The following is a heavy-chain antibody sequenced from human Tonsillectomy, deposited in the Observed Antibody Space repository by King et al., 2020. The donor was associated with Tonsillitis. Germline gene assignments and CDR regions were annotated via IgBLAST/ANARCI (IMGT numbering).Heavy chain of an antibody. CDR1: GFTFGDHA. J-gene: IGHJ6*03. D-gene: IGHD6-6*01. CDR3: AKDINSSPGDYYYYMDV. V-gene: IGHV3-9*01. Sequence: EVHLVESGGGLVQPGASLRLSCAGSGFTFGDHAMHWVRQAPGKGLEWVSGISWSSGDIVFADSVKGRFTISRDNAKSSLYLQMNSLRPEDTALYYCAKDINSSPGDYYYYMDV. CDR2: ISWSSGDI.